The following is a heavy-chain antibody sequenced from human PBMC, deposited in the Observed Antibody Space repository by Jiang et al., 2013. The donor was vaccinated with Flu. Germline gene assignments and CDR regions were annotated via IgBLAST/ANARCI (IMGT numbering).Heavy chain of an antibody. CDR2: IIPIFGTA. V-gene: IGHV1-69*01. Sequence: GSSVKVSCKASGGTFSSYAISWVRQAPGQGLEWMGGIIPIFGTANYAQKFQGRVTITADESTSTAYMELSSLRSEDTAVYYCAREVVTMVRGVILNWYFDLWGRGTLVTVSS. CDR3: AREVVTMVRGVILNWYFDL. D-gene: IGHD3-10*01. CDR1: GGTFSSYA. J-gene: IGHJ2*01.